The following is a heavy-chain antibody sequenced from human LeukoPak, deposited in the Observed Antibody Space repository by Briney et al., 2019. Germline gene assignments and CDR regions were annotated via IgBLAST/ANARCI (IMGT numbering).Heavy chain of an antibody. V-gene: IGHV4-34*01. Sequence: SETLSLTCAVYGGSFSGYYRSWIRQPPGKGLEWIGEINHSGSTNYNPSLKSRVTISVDTSKNQFSLKLSSVTAADTAVYYCARRRKLSPTYAYWGQGTLVTVSS. CDR3: ARRRKLSPTYAY. J-gene: IGHJ4*02. CDR2: INHSGST. CDR1: GGSFSGYY. D-gene: IGHD4-17*01.